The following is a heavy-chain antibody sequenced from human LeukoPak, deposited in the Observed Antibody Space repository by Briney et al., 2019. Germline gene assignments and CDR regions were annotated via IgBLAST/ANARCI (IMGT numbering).Heavy chain of an antibody. V-gene: IGHV4-39*01. D-gene: IGHD1-26*01. Sequence: SETLSLTCTVSGDSISSSDYYWGWIRQPPGKGLGWIVTISYSGSTYYNPSLQSRVTIPVDTSKNQFSLELSSVTAADTAVYYCARGSRRLAYFHYWGQGTLVTVSS. CDR2: ISYSGST. CDR1: GDSISSSDYY. CDR3: ARGSRRLAYFHY. J-gene: IGHJ4*02.